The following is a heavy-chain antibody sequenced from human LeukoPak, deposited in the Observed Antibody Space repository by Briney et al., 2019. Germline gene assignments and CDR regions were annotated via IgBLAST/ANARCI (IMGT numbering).Heavy chain of an antibody. CDR3: ARGLDSSGYYAP. V-gene: IGHV1-46*01. J-gene: IGHJ5*02. D-gene: IGHD3-22*01. CDR2: INSSGGST. Sequence: ASVKVSCKASGGTFSRYGISWVRQAPGQGLEWMGVINSSGGSTSYAQKFQGRVTMTRDTSTSTVYMELSSLRSEDTAVYYCARGLDSSGYYAPWGQGALVTVSS. CDR1: GGTFSRYG.